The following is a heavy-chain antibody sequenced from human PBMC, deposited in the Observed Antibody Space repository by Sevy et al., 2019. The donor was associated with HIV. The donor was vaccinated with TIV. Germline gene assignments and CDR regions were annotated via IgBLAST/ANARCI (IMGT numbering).Heavy chain of an antibody. D-gene: IGHD2-2*01. CDR2: ISSSSSYI. V-gene: IGHV3-21*01. J-gene: IGHJ4*02. CDR1: GFTFSSYS. CDR3: ARGSVVVPAAIWSTFVDY. Sequence: GGSLRLSCAASGFTFSSYSMNWVRQAPGKGLEWVSSISSSSSYIYYADSVKGRFTISRDNAKNLLYLQMNSLRAEDTAVYYCARGSVVVPAAIWSTFVDYWGQGTLVTVSS.